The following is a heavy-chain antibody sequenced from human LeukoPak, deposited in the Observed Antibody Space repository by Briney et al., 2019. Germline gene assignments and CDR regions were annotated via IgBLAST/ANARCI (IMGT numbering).Heavy chain of an antibody. CDR3: AKDESMSVTRGGYYGLDV. CDR2: IRHDGSYK. D-gene: IGHD3-10*01. CDR1: AFTFSSYS. V-gene: IGHV3-30*02. J-gene: IGHJ6*02. Sequence: GGSLRLSCAASAFTFSSYSMNWVRQAPGKGLQWVAFIRHDGSYKYYADSVKGRFTISRDNSKNTLYLQMNSLRPEDAAVYFCAKDESMSVTRGGYYGLDVWGQGTTVTLSS.